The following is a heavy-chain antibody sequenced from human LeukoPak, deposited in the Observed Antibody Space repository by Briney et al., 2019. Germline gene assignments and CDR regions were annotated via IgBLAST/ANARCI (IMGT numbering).Heavy chain of an antibody. CDR3: ARGCGGDCYSGDY. D-gene: IGHD2-21*02. CDR1: GYIFTSYW. V-gene: IGHV5-51*01. CDR2: IYPGDSET. J-gene: IGHJ4*02. Sequence: GESLQISCNGPGYIFTSYWIGWVRPMPGKGLEWMGIIYPGDSETRYSPSSHGKATFPAAKTISTAYLQWSSLKASETAMYYCARGCGGDCYSGDYWGQGTLVSVSS.